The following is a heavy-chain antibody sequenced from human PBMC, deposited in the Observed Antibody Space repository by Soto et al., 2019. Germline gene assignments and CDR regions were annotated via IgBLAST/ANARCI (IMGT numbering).Heavy chain of an antibody. D-gene: IGHD1-1*01. CDR2: IWYDGGSK. CDR1: GFKFSNYG. Sequence: QMQLVESGGGVVQPGRSLRLSCVASGFKFSNYGMHWVRQAPGKGLEWVAVIWYDGGSKFYADSVKGRFTISRDNTRNTLFPQMPSLRADNTAVYYCATDEIQLERRHSHGMDVWGQGTTVSVSS. J-gene: IGHJ6*02. CDR3: ATDEIQLERRHSHGMDV. V-gene: IGHV3-33*01.